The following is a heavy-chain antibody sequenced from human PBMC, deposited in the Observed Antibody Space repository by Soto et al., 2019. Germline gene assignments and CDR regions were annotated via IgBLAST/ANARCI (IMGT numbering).Heavy chain of an antibody. V-gene: IGHV4-31*02. D-gene: IGHD2-2*01. Sequence: DLEWIGYIYYSGSTYYNPSLKSRVTISVDTSKNQFSLKLSSVTAADTAVYYCAREEGDIVVVGDGMDVWGQGTTVTVSS. CDR3: AREEGDIVVVGDGMDV. J-gene: IGHJ6*02. CDR2: IYYSGST.